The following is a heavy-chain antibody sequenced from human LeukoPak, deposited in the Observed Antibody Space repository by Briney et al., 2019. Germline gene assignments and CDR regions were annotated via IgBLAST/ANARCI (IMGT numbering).Heavy chain of an antibody. CDR2: ISYDGSNK. J-gene: IGHJ4*02. CDR3: ARGEQLLPCGY. D-gene: IGHD6-6*01. Sequence: TGRSLRLSCAASGFTFSSYAMHWVRQAPGKGLEWGAVISYDGSNKYYADSVKGPFTISRDNSKTTLYLQMNSLRAEDTAVYYCARGEQLLPCGYWGQATLVTVSS. V-gene: IGHV3-30-3*01. CDR1: GFTFSSYA.